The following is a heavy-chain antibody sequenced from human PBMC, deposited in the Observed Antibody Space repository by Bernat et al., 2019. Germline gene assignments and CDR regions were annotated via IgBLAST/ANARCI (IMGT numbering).Heavy chain of an antibody. CDR1: GFTFSSYG. V-gene: IGHV3-30*18. CDR3: AKDSSGWGDYFDY. D-gene: IGHD6-19*01. Sequence: QVQLVESGGSVVQPGRSLRLSCAASGFTFSSYGMHWVRQAPGKGLEWVAVISYDGSNKYYADYVKGRFTISRDNSKNTLYLQMNSLRAEDTAVYYCAKDSSGWGDYFDYWGQGTLVTVSS. CDR2: ISYDGSNK. J-gene: IGHJ4*02.